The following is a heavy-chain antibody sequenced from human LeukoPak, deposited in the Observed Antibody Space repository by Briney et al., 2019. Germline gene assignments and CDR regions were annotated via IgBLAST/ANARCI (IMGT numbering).Heavy chain of an antibody. Sequence: QPGRSLRLSCAASGFTFSSYGMHWVRQAPGKGLEWVAVIWYDGSNKYYADSVKGRFTISRDNSKSALYLQMNSLRAEDTAVYYCAKSSGYYYYYYGMDVWGQGTTVTVSS. D-gene: IGHD3-22*01. CDR3: AKSSGYYYYYYGMDV. CDR1: GFTFSSYG. CDR2: IWYDGSNK. V-gene: IGHV3-33*06. J-gene: IGHJ6*02.